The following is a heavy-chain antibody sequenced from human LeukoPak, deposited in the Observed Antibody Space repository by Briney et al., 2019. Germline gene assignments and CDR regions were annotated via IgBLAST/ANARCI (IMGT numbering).Heavy chain of an antibody. J-gene: IGHJ4*02. CDR1: GYTFTGYY. D-gene: IGHD3-16*02. CDR3: ASTRNYDYVWGSYRYTPMDY. CDR2: INPNSGGT. Sequence: ASVKVSCKASGYTFTGYYMHWVRQAPGQGLEWMGWINPNSGGTNYAQKLQGRGTMTRDTSISTAYMELSRLRSDDTAVYYCASTRNYDYVWGSYRYTPMDYGGQGTLVTVSS. V-gene: IGHV1-2*02.